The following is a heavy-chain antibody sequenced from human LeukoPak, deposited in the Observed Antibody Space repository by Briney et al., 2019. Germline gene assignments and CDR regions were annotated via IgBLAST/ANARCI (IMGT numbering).Heavy chain of an antibody. CDR2: ISSSSSYI. CDR1: GFTFSSYS. D-gene: IGHD3-3*01. Sequence: PGGSLRLSCAASGFTFSSYSKNWVRQAPGKGLEWVSSISSSSSYIYYADSVKGRFTISRDNAKNSLYLQMNSLRAEDTAVYYCARVGYDFWSGYVYWGQGTLVTVSS. J-gene: IGHJ4*02. V-gene: IGHV3-21*01. CDR3: ARVGYDFWSGYVY.